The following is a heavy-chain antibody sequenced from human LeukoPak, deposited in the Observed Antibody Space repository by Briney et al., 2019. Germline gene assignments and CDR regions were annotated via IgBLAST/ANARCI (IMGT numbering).Heavy chain of an antibody. Sequence: ASVKDSCKASGYSFTGYFMHWGRQAPGQGLEWMGRMNPNSGGTNYAQKLQGSVTMTRDTSINTAYMELSRVRSDDTAVYYCVRGFYYDSSGVVAFDIWGQGTMVTVSS. CDR1: GYSFTGYF. CDR3: VRGFYYDSSGVVAFDI. CDR2: MNPNSGGT. V-gene: IGHV1-2*02. D-gene: IGHD3-22*01. J-gene: IGHJ3*02.